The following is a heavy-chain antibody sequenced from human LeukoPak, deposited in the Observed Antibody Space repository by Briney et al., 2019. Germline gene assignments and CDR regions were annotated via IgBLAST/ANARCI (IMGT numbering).Heavy chain of an antibody. V-gene: IGHV5-51*01. Sequence: GESLKISCKASGFYFTDYWLGWVRQMPGKGLEWMGIIYAGDSETRYSPSFRGQVTISVDKSISTAYLQWSSLKASDNAMYYCVRHISTSAHDPFDYWGQGTLVTVSS. J-gene: IGHJ4*02. D-gene: IGHD1-26*01. CDR1: GFYFTDYW. CDR3: VRHISTSAHDPFDY. CDR2: IYAGDSET.